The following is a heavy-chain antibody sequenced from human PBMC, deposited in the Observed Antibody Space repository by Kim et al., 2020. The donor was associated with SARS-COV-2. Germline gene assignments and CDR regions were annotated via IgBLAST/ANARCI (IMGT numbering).Heavy chain of an antibody. CDR1: GFTFSSYS. V-gene: IGHV3-21*01. J-gene: IGHJ6*02. CDR3: ARDGGSSWVRYVDV. D-gene: IGHD6-13*01. Sequence: GGSLRLSCAASGFTFSSYSMNWVRQAPGKGLEWVSSISSSSSYIYYADSVKGRFTISRDNAKNSLYLQMNSLRAEDTAVYYCARDGGSSWVRYVDVWGQGTTVTVSS. CDR2: ISSSSSYI.